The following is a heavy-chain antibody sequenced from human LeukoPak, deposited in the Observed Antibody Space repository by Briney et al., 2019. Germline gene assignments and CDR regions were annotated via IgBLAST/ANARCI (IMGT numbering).Heavy chain of an antibody. CDR2: IYHSGRA. Sequence: SETLSLTCAVSGASIFSGNWWSWVRQPPGKGLEWIGEIYHSGRANYNPSLKSRVTISLDKSKNQFSLNLSSVTAADTAVYYCARGYYDFWSGYTPDAFDIWGQGTMVTVSS. J-gene: IGHJ3*02. D-gene: IGHD3-3*01. CDR3: ARGYYDFWSGYTPDAFDI. V-gene: IGHV4-4*02. CDR1: GASIFSGNW.